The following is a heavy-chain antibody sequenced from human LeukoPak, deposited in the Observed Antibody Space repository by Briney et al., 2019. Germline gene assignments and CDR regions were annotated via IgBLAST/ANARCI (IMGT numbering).Heavy chain of an antibody. CDR3: ARHGPLSHNAVDY. D-gene: IGHD1-1*01. CDR1: GGSISSSSSY. J-gene: IGHJ4*02. V-gene: IGHV4-39*01. Sequence: SQTLSLTCTVSGGSISSSSSYWGWIRQPPGKGLEWIGSFHYSGSIYYNPSLKSRVTISVDTSNNQFSLKLSPVTAADTAVYYCARHGPLSHNAVDYWGQGTLVTVSS. CDR2: FHYSGSI.